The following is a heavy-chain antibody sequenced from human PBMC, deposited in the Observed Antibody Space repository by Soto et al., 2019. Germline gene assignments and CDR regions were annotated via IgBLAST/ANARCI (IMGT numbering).Heavy chain of an antibody. CDR3: PRMYNSGFYRPEVDYFFSGMAV. CDR2: FYYSGHT. Sequence: SEALSVPRPVSGYSISAGYWSWIRQPAGKGLEWIGRFYYSGHTKSNPSLKSAVTMSADTSKHQLSLSLRPVTAADSAIYYCPRMYNSGFYRPEVDYFFSGMAVWVKGSTVT. V-gene: IGHV4-4*07. D-gene: IGHD6-19*01. J-gene: IGHJ6*04. CDR1: GYSISAGY.